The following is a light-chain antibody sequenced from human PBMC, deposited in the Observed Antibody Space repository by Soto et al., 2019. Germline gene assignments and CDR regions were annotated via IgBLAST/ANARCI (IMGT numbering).Light chain of an antibody. CDR1: QSISYW. CDR2: KAS. CDR3: QKYNSLLYT. V-gene: IGKV1-5*03. Sequence: DIQMTQSPSTLSAPAGDRVTITCRASQSISYWLAWYQQKPGKAPKLLIYKASILESGVPSRFSGRGSGTEFTLTISSLQPDDFATYYCQKYNSLLYTFGQGTKVEIK. J-gene: IGKJ2*01.